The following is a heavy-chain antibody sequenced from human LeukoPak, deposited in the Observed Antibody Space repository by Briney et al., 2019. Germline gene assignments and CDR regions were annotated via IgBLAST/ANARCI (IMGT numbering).Heavy chain of an antibody. CDR2: IWYDGSNK. V-gene: IGHV3-33*01. Sequence: GGSLRLSCAASGFTFSSYGMHWVRQAPGKGLEWVAVIWYDGSNKYYADSVKGRFTISRDNSKNTLYLQMNSQRAEDTAVYYCATGDPAMDVWGKGTTVTVS. CDR1: GFTFSSYG. D-gene: IGHD7-27*01. J-gene: IGHJ6*03. CDR3: ATGDPAMDV.